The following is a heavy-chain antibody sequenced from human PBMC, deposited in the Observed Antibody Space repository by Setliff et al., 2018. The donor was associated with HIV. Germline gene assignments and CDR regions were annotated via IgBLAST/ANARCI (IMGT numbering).Heavy chain of an antibody. CDR3: ARSLGGLAVPSKNYFDP. V-gene: IGHV1-46*01. CDR1: GDTFTNYY. D-gene: IGHD1-7*01. Sequence: ASVKVSCKTSGDTFTNYYMHWVRQAPGQGPEWLGIINPSGTYTSYAQKFQGRVTMTRDTSTTTVYMELSGLRSEDTAVYFCARSLGGLAVPSKNYFDPWGQGTLVTSP. J-gene: IGHJ5*02. CDR2: INPSGTYT.